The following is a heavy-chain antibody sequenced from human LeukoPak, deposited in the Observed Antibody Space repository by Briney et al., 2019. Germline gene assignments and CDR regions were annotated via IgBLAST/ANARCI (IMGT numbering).Heavy chain of an antibody. CDR3: VRDRXTXRPIDY. J-gene: IGHJ4*02. CDR2: ISYTGTYI. CDR1: GFTFDDYG. V-gene: IGHV3-21*04. Sequence: GGSLSLSCEASGFTFDDYGMNWVRQAPGKGLEWVSSISYTGTYIYYADSVKGRFTISRDNAQNPLYLQMNSLRAEETAIYYCVRDRXTXRPIDYWGQGTLVTVSS.